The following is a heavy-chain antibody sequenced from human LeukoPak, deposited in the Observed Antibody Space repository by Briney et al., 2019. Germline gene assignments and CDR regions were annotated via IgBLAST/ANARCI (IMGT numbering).Heavy chain of an antibody. V-gene: IGHV4-34*01. D-gene: IGHD6-6*01. CDR3: ARNSAYSSSSGTNL. CDR1: GGSFGGYY. Sequence: ASETLSLTCAVYGGSFGGYYWNWIRQPPGKGLEWIGEINQSGSTNYNPSLKSRVTISVDTSKSQFSLKLTSVTAADMAVYFCARNSAYSSSSGTNLWGQGTLVTVSS. CDR2: INQSGST. J-gene: IGHJ4*02.